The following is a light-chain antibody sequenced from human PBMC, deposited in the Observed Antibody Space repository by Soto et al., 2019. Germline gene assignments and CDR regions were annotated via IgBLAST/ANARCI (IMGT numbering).Light chain of an antibody. V-gene: IGKV3-11*01. CDR2: DAS. CDR3: QQRSNWPPGT. J-gene: IGKJ3*01. Sequence: EIVLTQSPATLSLSPGERATLSCRASQSVSNYLAWYQQKPGQAPRLLIYDASNRATGIPARFSGSGFGTDFTLTISSLEPEDFAVYYCQQRSNWPPGTFGPGTKVDIK. CDR1: QSVSNY.